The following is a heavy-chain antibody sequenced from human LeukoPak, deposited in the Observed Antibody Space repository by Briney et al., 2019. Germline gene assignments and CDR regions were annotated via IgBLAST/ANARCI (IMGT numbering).Heavy chain of an antibody. D-gene: IGHD3-22*01. CDR1: GFSLSTSGVG. CDR3: ARRSMYYYDSSGYHSLFDY. Sequence: SGPTLLNPTPTLTLTCTFSGFSLSTSGVGVGWIRQPPGKALVWLALIYWDDDKRYSPSLKSRLTITKDTSKNQVVLTMTNMDPVDTATYYCARRSMYYYDSSGYHSLFDYWGQGTLVTVSS. V-gene: IGHV2-5*02. CDR2: IYWDDDK. J-gene: IGHJ4*02.